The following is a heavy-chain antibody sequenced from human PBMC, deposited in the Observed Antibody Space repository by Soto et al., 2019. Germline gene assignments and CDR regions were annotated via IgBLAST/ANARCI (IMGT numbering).Heavy chain of an antibody. Sequence: EVQLLESGGGLVQPRESLRLSCAGSGFTFNNYAMTWVRQAPGKGPVWVSAISGGGDTTYYADSVKGRFTISRDNSKNPLYLQMNSLRAEDTSVYYGAKHGPKYSSSLTHFWGQGTLVTVSS. V-gene: IGHV3-23*01. CDR1: GFTFNNYA. J-gene: IGHJ4*02. CDR2: ISGGGDTT. CDR3: AKHGPKYSSSLTHF. D-gene: IGHD6-13*01.